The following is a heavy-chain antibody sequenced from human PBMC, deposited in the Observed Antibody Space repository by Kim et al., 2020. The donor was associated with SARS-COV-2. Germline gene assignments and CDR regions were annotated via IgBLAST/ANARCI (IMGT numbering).Heavy chain of an antibody. CDR3: ARALITMVRGVITDPAGMDV. Sequence: SETLSLTCTVSGGSISSGGYYWSWIRQHPGKGLEWIGYIYYSGSTYYNPSLKSRVTISVDTSKNQFSLKLSSVTAADTAVYYCARALITMVRGVITDPAGMDVWGQGTTVTVSS. CDR1: GGSISSGGYY. J-gene: IGHJ6*02. V-gene: IGHV4-31*03. D-gene: IGHD3-10*01. CDR2: IYYSGST.